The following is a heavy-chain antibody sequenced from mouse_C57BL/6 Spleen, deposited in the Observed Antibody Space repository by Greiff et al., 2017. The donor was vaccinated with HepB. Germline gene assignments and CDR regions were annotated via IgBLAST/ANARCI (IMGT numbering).Heavy chain of an antibody. Sequence: VQLQQSGPVLVKPGASVKMSCKASGYTFTDYYMNWVKQSHGKSLEWIGVINPYNGGTSYNQKFKGKATLTVDKSSSTAYMELNSLTSEDSAVYYCARGRDSSGYLAWFAYWGQGTLVTVSA. J-gene: IGHJ3*01. CDR2: INPYNGGT. CDR3: ARGRDSSGYLAWFAY. V-gene: IGHV1-19*01. CDR1: GYTFTDYY. D-gene: IGHD3-2*02.